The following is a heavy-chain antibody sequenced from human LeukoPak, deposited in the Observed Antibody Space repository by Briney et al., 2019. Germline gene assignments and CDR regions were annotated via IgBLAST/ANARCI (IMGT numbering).Heavy chain of an antibody. D-gene: IGHD2-15*01. V-gene: IGHV5-51*01. CDR3: ARLWKISGSGEFDY. CDR2: IYPGDSDT. CDR1: GYRFTTYW. Sequence: GESLKISCKCSGYRFTTYWIGWVRQMPGKGLEWMGIIYPGDSDTRYSPSFQGQVTIPADKSISTAYLQWSSLKASDTAMYYCARLWKISGSGEFDYWGQGTLVTVSS. J-gene: IGHJ4*02.